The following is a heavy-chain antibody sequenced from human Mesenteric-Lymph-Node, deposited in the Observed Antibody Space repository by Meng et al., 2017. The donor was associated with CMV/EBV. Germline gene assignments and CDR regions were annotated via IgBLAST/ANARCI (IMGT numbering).Heavy chain of an antibody. V-gene: IGHV1-69*13. D-gene: IGHD2-15*01. CDR3: ARGGYCSGSSCYSVYYSYGLDV. CDR2: IIPIFGTI. J-gene: IGHJ6*02. CDR1: GGYFSSYV. Sequence: SVKVSCKSSGGYFSSYVISWMRQAPGQGLEWMGGIIPIFGTINYAERFQGRVTINADASTSTAYMELSSLTSEDTAVYYCARGGYCSGSSCYSVYYSYGLDVWGQGTTVTVSS.